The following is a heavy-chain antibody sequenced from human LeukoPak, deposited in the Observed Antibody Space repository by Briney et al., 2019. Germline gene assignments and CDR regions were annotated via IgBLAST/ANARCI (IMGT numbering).Heavy chain of an antibody. CDR2: IYYSGST. CDR1: GGSISSSSYY. Sequence: SETLSLTCTVSGGSISSSSYYWGWIRQPPGKGLEWIGSIYYSGSTYYNPSLKSRVTISVDTSMNQFSLKLSSVTAADTAVYYCARSLRYCSGGDCYYTMDVWGQGTTVTVSS. D-gene: IGHD2-15*01. V-gene: IGHV4-39*01. CDR3: ARSLRYCSGGDCYYTMDV. J-gene: IGHJ6*02.